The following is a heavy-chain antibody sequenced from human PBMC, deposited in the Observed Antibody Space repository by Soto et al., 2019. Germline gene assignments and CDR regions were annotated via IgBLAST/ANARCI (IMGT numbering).Heavy chain of an antibody. CDR2: IYYSGST. J-gene: IGHJ6*02. CDR1: GGSISSGGYY. Sequence: PSETLSLTCTVSGGSISSGGYYWSWIRQHPGKGLEWIGYIYYSGSTYYNPSLKSRVTISVDTSKNQFSLKLSSVTAADTAVYYCARDHEQGVVIASPAYYGTDVWGQATTVTVSS. CDR3: ARDHEQGVVIASPAYYGTDV. V-gene: IGHV4-31*03. D-gene: IGHD3-3*01.